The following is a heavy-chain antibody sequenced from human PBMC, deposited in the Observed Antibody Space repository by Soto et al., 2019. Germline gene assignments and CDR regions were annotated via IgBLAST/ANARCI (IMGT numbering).Heavy chain of an antibody. CDR3: ARGESVIAALDY. J-gene: IGHJ4*02. D-gene: IGHD6-6*01. Sequence: PSETLSLTCTVSGGSISSYYWSWIRQPPGKGLEWIGYIYYSGSTNYNPSLKSRVTISVDTSKNQFSLKLSSVTAADTAVYYCARGESVIAALDYWGQGTLVTVSS. V-gene: IGHV4-59*01. CDR1: GGSISSYY. CDR2: IYYSGST.